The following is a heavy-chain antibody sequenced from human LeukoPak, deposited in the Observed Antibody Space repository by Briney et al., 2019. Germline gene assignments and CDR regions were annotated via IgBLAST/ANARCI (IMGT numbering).Heavy chain of an antibody. CDR1: GGSISSHY. CDR3: VRGGFYFDY. CDR2: MYYSGST. Sequence: SETLSLTCTVSGGSISSHYWSWIRQPPGKGLEWIGSMYYSGSTNYNPSLKSRVTISVDTSKNQFSLKLNSVPAADTAVYYCVRGGFYFDYWGQGTLVTVSS. V-gene: IGHV4-59*11. D-gene: IGHD3-16*01. J-gene: IGHJ4*02.